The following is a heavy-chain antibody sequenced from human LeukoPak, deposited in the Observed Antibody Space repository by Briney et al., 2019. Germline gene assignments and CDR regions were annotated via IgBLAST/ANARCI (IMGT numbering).Heavy chain of an antibody. CDR3: ASQSFARFDT. J-gene: IGHJ5*02. V-gene: IGHV3-7*01. Sequence: GGSLRPSCVASGFTFSRNWMSWVRQAPGKGLEWVGNIQPDGSEQYPVDSVKGRFTISRDNARNSLFLQMNSLRVEDTAVYYCASQSFARFDTWGQGTLVTVSS. CDR1: GFTFSRNW. D-gene: IGHD3-16*01. CDR2: IQPDGSEQ.